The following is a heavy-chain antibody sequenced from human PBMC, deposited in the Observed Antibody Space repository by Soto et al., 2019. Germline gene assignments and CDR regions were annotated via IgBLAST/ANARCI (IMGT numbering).Heavy chain of an antibody. D-gene: IGHD2-8*02. CDR3: AVNTGPGVGLGF. Sequence: GASVKVSCKASGYPFTTYDINWVRQATGQGLEWMGWMNPNSGDTGYAQKLQGRVTMTRNTSINTAYMELRSLTSEDTALYYCAVNTGPGVGLGFWGQGTLVTVSS. J-gene: IGHJ4*02. CDR1: GYPFTTYD. CDR2: MNPNSGDT. V-gene: IGHV1-8*01.